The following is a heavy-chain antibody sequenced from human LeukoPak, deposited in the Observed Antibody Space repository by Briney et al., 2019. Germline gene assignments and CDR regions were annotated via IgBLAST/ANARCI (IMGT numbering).Heavy chain of an antibody. CDR3: ARGRSITIFGVVIIGRYYFDY. CDR1: GYTFTSYD. Sequence: ASVKVSCKASGYTFTSYDINWVRQATGQGLEWMGWMNPNSGNTGYAQKFQGRVTMTRNTSISTAYTELSSLRSEDTAVYYCARGRSITIFGVVIIGRYYFDYWGQGTLVTVSS. J-gene: IGHJ4*02. D-gene: IGHD3-3*01. V-gene: IGHV1-8*01. CDR2: MNPNSGNT.